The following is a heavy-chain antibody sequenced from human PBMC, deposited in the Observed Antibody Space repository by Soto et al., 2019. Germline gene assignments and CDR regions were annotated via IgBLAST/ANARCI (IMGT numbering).Heavy chain of an antibody. CDR1: GFTFSSYG. D-gene: IGHD6-19*01. CDR3: ARGSSGREDPLYGMDV. Sequence: QVQLVESGGGVVQPGRSLRLSCAASGFTFSSYGMHWVRQAPGKGLEWVAVIWYDGSNKYYADSVKGRFTISRDNSKNTLYLQMNSRRAEDTAVYYCARGSSGREDPLYGMDVWGQGTTVTVSS. CDR2: IWYDGSNK. J-gene: IGHJ6*02. V-gene: IGHV3-33*01.